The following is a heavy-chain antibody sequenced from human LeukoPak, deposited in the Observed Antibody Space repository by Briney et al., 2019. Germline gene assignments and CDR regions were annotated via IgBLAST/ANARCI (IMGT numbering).Heavy chain of an antibody. CDR2: TNPSGGST. J-gene: IGHJ4*02. D-gene: IGHD4-17*01. Sequence: GASVKVSCKASGYTFTSYYMHWVRQAPGQGLEWMGITNPSGGSTSYAQKFQGRVTMTRDMSTSTVYMELSSLRSEDTAVYYCARDPVRTTVTTFFDYWGQGTLVTVSS. CDR3: ARDPVRTTVTTFFDY. V-gene: IGHV1-46*01. CDR1: GYTFTSYY.